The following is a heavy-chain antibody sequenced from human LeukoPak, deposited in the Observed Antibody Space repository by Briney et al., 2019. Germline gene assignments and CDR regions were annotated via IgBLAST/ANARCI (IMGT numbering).Heavy chain of an antibody. D-gene: IGHD3-3*01. J-gene: IGHJ4*02. CDR2: ISYSGST. CDR3: ARRISSTDY. Sequence: SETLSLTCTVSGGSISGYYWSWIRQPPGKGLEWIGYISYSGSTNYNPSLKSRVTISVDTSKNQFSLKLSSVTAADTAVYYCARRISSTDYWGQGTLVTVSS. V-gene: IGHV4-59*08. CDR1: GGSISGYY.